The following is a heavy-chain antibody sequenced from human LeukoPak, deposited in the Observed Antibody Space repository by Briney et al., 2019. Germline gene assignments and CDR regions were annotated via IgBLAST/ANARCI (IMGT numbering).Heavy chain of an antibody. V-gene: IGHV1-3*03. CDR3: ARVRGGEMATTDFDY. J-gene: IGHJ4*02. Sequence: ASVKVSCKASGYTFTGYYMHWVRQAPGQGLEWMGWINADSGNTKYSQGFQGRVTITRDTSATTAYMELSSLRTEDMAVYYCARVRGGEMATTDFDYWGQGTLVTVSS. D-gene: IGHD5-24*01. CDR2: INADSGNT. CDR1: GYTFTGYY.